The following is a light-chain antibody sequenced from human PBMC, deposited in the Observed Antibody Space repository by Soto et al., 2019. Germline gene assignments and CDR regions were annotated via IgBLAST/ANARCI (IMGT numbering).Light chain of an antibody. J-gene: IGKJ1*01. CDR2: DAS. Sequence: DIQMTQSPSTLSASVGDRVVITCRASQNINKWLAWYQQKPGKAPKFLIYDASTLETGVPSRFSGSGSGTDFSLTISSLQPEDFATYYCQQSYSTPPWTFGQGTKVDIK. CDR1: QNINKW. CDR3: QQSYSTPPWT. V-gene: IGKV1-5*01.